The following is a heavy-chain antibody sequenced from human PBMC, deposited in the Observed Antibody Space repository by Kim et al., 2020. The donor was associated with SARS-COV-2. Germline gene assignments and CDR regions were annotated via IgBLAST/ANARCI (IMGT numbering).Heavy chain of an antibody. Sequence: ASVKVSCKASGYTFTSYAMHWVRQAPGQRLEWMGWINAGIGNTKYSQKFQGRVTITRDTSASTAYMELSSLRSEDTAVYYCARDQGIYCSSTSCRYGMDVWGQGTTVTVAS. CDR1: GYTFTSYA. J-gene: IGHJ6*02. CDR2: INAGIGNT. V-gene: IGHV1-3*01. D-gene: IGHD2-2*01. CDR3: ARDQGIYCSSTSCRYGMDV.